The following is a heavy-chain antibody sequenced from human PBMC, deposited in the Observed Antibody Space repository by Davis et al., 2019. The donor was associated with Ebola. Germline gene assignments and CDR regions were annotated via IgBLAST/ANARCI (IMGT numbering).Heavy chain of an antibody. CDR2: INTNTGNP. Sequence: AASVKVSCKASGYTFTSYAMNWVRQAPGQGLEWMGWINTNTGNPTYAQGFTGRFVFSLDTSVSTAYLQISSLKAEDTAVYYCAREISGYDSQPSFYYYYYYGMDVWGQGTTVTVSS. V-gene: IGHV7-4-1*02. J-gene: IGHJ6*02. D-gene: IGHD5-12*01. CDR3: AREISGYDSQPSFYYYYYYGMDV. CDR1: GYTFTSYA.